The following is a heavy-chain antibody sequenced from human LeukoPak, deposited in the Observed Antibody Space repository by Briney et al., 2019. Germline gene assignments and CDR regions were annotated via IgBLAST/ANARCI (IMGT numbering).Heavy chain of an antibody. J-gene: IGHJ3*02. CDR2: INHSGST. CDR3: ARGSAAAGTTGAFDI. D-gene: IGHD6-13*01. V-gene: IGHV4-34*01. CDR1: GGSSSGYY. Sequence: PSETLSLTCAVYGGSSSGYYWSWIRQPPGKGLEWIGEINHSGSTNYNPSLKSRVTISVDTSKNQFSLKLSSVTAADTAVYYCARGSAAAGTTGAFDIWGQGTMVTVSS.